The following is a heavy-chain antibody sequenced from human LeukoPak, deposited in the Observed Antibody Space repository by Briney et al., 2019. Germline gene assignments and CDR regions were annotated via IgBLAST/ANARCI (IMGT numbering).Heavy chain of an antibody. Sequence: TGGTLRLSCAASGFTFSTYGMSWVRQAPGKGLEWVSAISGSGGSTYYADSVKGRFTISRDNSKKTLYLQMNSLRAEDTAVYYCAKDSKIVGPTFRSYHYMDVWGKGTTVTVSS. CDR2: ISGSGGST. CDR3: AKDSKIVGPTFRSYHYMDV. D-gene: IGHD1-26*01. J-gene: IGHJ6*03. CDR1: GFTFSTYG. V-gene: IGHV3-23*01.